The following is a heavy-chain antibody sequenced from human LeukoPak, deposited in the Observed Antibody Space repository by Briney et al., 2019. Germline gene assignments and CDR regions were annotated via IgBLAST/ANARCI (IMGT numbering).Heavy chain of an antibody. J-gene: IGHJ4*02. CDR3: AKDRRYGEGGALDY. V-gene: IGHV3-23*01. CDR2: TSGSGDTT. Sequence: PGGSLRLSCAASGFTFNSYAMSWVRQAPGKGLEWVSGTSGSGDTTYYADSVKGRFTVSRDNSKNTLFLQMNSLRAEDTALYYCAKDRRYGEGGALDYWGQGTLVTVSS. D-gene: IGHD4-17*01. CDR1: GFTFNSYA.